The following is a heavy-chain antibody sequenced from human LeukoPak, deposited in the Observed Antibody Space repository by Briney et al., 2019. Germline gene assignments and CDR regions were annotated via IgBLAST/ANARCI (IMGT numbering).Heavy chain of an antibody. D-gene: IGHD3-3*01. CDR3: TTTSSYYDFWSGYPSYYYGMDV. CDR1: GFTFSSYA. V-gene: IGHV3-15*01. CDR2: IKSKTDGGAT. J-gene: IGHJ6*02. Sequence: PGGSLRLSCAASGFTFSSYAMSWVRQAPGKGLEWVGRIKSKTDGGATDYAAPVKGRFTISRDDSKNTLYLQMNSLKTEDTAVYYCTTTSSYYDFWSGYPSYYYGMDVWGQGTTVTVSS.